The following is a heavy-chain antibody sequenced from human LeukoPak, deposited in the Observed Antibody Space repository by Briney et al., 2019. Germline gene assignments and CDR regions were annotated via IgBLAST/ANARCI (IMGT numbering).Heavy chain of an antibody. Sequence: SQTLSLTCTVSGGSISSGDYYWSWIRQPPGKGLEWIGYIYYSGSTYYNPSLKSRVTISVDTSKNQFSLKLSSVTAADTAVYYCARGKGQLAFGYYYYYGMDVWGQGTTVTVSS. CDR3: ARGKGQLAFGYYYYYGMDV. D-gene: IGHD6-6*01. CDR1: GGSISSGDYY. CDR2: IYYSGST. J-gene: IGHJ6*02. V-gene: IGHV4-30-4*01.